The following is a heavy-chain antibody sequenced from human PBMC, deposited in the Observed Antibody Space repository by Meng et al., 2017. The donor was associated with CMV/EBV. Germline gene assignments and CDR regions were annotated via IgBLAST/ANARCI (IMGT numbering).Heavy chain of an antibody. D-gene: IGHD4-17*01. Sequence: GSLKISCAASRFTVSSYYMSWVRQAPGKGLEWVSVIYSGGSTYYADSVKGRFTISRDNSKNTLYLQMNSLRAEDTAVYYCARDGPYGDPLHYWGQGTLVTVSS. J-gene: IGHJ4*02. CDR1: RFTVSSYY. V-gene: IGHV3-66*02. CDR2: IYSGGST. CDR3: ARDGPYGDPLHY.